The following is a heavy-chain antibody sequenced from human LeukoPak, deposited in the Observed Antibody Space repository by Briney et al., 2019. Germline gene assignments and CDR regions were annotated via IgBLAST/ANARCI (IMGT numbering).Heavy chain of an antibody. V-gene: IGHV3-30*18. D-gene: IGHD3-22*01. J-gene: IGHJ6*02. Sequence: GGSLRLSCAASGFTFTSYAMHWVRQAPGKGLEWVALISYDGTNKYYADSVKGRFTISRDNSKNTVYLQMNSLRAEDTAVYFCAKDQTSGGYYHYRNGMDVWGQGTTVTVSS. CDR1: GFTFTSYA. CDR3: AKDQTSGGYYHYRNGMDV. CDR2: ISYDGTNK.